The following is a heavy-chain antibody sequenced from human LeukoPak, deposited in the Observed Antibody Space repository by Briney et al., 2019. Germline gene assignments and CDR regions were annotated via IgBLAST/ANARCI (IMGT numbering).Heavy chain of an antibody. D-gene: IGHD6-19*01. J-gene: IGHJ3*02. CDR2: ISGSGGST. V-gene: IGHV3-23*01. CDR3: AKDRSSGWYDAFDI. CDR1: GFTFSRYA. Sequence: PGGSLSLSCAASGFTFSRYAMSWVRQAPGKGLDWVSSISGSGGSTYYSDSVKGRFTISRDNSKNTLYLQLNSLRAEDTAVYYCAKDRSSGWYDAFDIWGQGTMVIVSS.